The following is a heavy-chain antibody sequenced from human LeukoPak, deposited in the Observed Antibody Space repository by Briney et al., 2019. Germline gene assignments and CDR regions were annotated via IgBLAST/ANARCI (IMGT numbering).Heavy chain of an antibody. CDR1: GCTFSSYA. J-gene: IGHJ4*02. CDR2: IIHMLGTA. D-gene: IGHD3-22*01. Sequence: SVKVSCKASGCTFSSYAISWVRPPPGQGLEWMGGIIHMLGTANYAKRFQGRVTITPDESTSTAYMELSSLRSEDTAVYFCASSFQYYYDSSGYYSLDYWGQGTLVTVSS. V-gene: IGHV1-69*01. CDR3: ASSFQYYYDSSGYYSLDY.